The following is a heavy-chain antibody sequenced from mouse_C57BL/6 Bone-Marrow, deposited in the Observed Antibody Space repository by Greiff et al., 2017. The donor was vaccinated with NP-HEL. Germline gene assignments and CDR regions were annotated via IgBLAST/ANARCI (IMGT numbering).Heavy chain of an antibody. V-gene: IGHV1-81*01. J-gene: IGHJ1*03. Sequence: QVQLKQSGAELAMPGASVKLSCKASGYTFTSYGISWVKQRTGQGLEWIGEIYPRSGNTYYNEKFKGKATLTADKSSSTAYMELRSLTSEDSAGYFCARWSYGNYRHWYFDVWGTGTTVTVSA. CDR1: GYTFTSYG. D-gene: IGHD2-1*01. CDR2: IYPRSGNT. CDR3: ARWSYGNYRHWYFDV.